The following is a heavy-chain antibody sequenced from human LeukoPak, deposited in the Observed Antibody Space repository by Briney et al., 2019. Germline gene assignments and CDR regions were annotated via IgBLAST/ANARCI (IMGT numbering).Heavy chain of an antibody. V-gene: IGHV1-2*02. D-gene: IGHD2-2*01. CDR2: INPNSGGT. Sequence: ASVKVFCKASGYTFTDYDVHWVRQAPGQGLEWMGWINPNSGGTEYAQKFQGRVTMTRDTSISTAYMDLSRLGSDDTAMYYCARDHCTSNSCYEGFYYGMDVWGQGTTVTVSS. CDR3: ARDHCTSNSCYEGFYYGMDV. J-gene: IGHJ6*02. CDR1: GYTFTDYD.